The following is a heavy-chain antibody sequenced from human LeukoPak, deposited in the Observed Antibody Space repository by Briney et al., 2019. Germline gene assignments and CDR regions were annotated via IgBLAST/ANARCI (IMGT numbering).Heavy chain of an antibody. Sequence: PGGSLRLSCAASGFTFSSYWMSWVRQAPGKGLEWVANIKQCGREKYYVDSVKGRFTISTDNAKNSMYLQMNSLRAEDTAVYYCARFPRIAAAYYFDYWGQGTLVTVSS. CDR3: ARFPRIAAAYYFDY. V-gene: IGHV3-7*01. CDR1: GFTFSSYW. J-gene: IGHJ4*02. CDR2: IKQCGREK. D-gene: IGHD6-13*01.